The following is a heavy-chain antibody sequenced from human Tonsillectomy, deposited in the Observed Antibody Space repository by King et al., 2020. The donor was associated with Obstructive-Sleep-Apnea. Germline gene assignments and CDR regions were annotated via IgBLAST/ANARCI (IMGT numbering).Heavy chain of an antibody. V-gene: IGHV3-74*01. J-gene: IGHJ6*02. CDR3: AKTPYRYYGLDV. CDR1: GFTFSSYW. D-gene: IGHD3-16*02. CDR2: INSDGGST. Sequence: VQLVESGGGLVQPGGSLRLSCAASGFTFSSYWMFWVRQTPGKGLVWVSRINSDGGSTSHADSVKGRFTISRDNAKNTLYLQMNSLRAEDTAVYYCAKTPYRYYGLDVWGQGTTVTVSS.